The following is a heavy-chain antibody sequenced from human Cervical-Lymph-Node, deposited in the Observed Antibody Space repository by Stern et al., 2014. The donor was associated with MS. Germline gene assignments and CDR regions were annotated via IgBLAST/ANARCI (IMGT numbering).Heavy chain of an antibody. V-gene: IGHV4-61*01. D-gene: IGHD5-18*01. CDR3: VRKSSGGYR. Sequence: QVQLQESGPGLVKPSETLSLTCTVSGGSVSSGSYHWSWIRQPPGKGLEWIGYISYSGITNYNPSLKSRVTISLDKSKNQFSLKLSSVTAADTAVYYCVRKSSGGYRWGQGTLVTVSS. J-gene: IGHJ4*02. CDR1: GGSVSSGSYH. CDR2: ISYSGIT.